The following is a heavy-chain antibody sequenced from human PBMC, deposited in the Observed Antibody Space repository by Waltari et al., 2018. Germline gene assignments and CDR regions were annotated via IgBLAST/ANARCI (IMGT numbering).Heavy chain of an antibody. V-gene: IGHV3-9*01. Sequence: EVQLVESGGGLVQPGRSLSLSCAASGFPFDDYAMHWVRQAPGKGLEWVSGISWNSGSIGYADSVKGRFTISRDNAKNSLYLQMNRLRAEDTALYYCAKGFHYDILTGTVDYWGQGTLVTVSS. CDR2: ISWNSGSI. CDR1: GFPFDDYA. D-gene: IGHD3-9*01. J-gene: IGHJ4*02. CDR3: AKGFHYDILTGTVDY.